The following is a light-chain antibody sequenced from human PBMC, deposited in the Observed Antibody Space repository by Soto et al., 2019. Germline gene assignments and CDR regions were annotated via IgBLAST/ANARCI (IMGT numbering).Light chain of an antibody. J-gene: IGLJ1*01. CDR3: SSYTSANTYV. Sequence: QSALTQPASVSGSPGQSVTISCSGSRSDVGGYNSVSWYQQMPGKAPQLLIYEVNNRPSGVSDRFSASKSGNTASLTISGLQAEDEADYYCSSYTSANTYVFGTGTKLTVL. CDR1: RSDVGGYNS. CDR2: EVN. V-gene: IGLV2-14*01.